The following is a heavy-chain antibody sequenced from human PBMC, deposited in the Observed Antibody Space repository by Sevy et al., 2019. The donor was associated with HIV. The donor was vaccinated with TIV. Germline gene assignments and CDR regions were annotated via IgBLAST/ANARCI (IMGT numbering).Heavy chain of an antibody. CDR3: AREAGGYDYDYGLDV. Sequence: SETLSLTCSVSGGTIVSSGHYWGWIRQTPGKGLEGIGRIYYNGHTYYNPSLKSRLTISIDTSKNQFSLNLGSVTAADTGLYFCAREAGGYDYDYGLDVWGQGTTVTVSS. D-gene: IGHD5-12*01. CDR1: GGTIVSSGHY. J-gene: IGHJ6*02. V-gene: IGHV4-39*02. CDR2: IYYNGHT.